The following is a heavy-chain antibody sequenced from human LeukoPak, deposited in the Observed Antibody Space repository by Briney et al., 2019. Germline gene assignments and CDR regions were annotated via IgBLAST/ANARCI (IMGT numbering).Heavy chain of an antibody. J-gene: IGHJ4*02. CDR1: GFSLTNFD. CDR3: ASCRVGSKTFDY. Sequence: GGSLRLSCAASGFSLTNFDMNWIRQAPGKGLEWASFFSVRYNVIYYADSVKGRFTVSRDEAKNSLYLQMNSLRAEDTAVYYCASCRVGSKTFDYWGQGTLVTVSS. D-gene: IGHD6-13*01. CDR2: FSVRYNVI. V-gene: IGHV3-48*01.